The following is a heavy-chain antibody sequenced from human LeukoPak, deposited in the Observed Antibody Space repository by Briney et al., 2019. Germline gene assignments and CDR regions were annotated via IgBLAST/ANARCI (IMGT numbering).Heavy chain of an antibody. CDR2: IYYSGST. CDR1: GGSISSGGYY. D-gene: IGHD4-17*01. Sequence: SETLSLTCTVSGGSISSGGYYWSWIRQHPGKGLEWIGFIYYSGSTYYNPSLKIRVTISVDSSKNQFSLKLSSVTAADTAVYYCARVSRPYGDPEAYFDYWGQGTLVTVSS. CDR3: ARVSRPYGDPEAYFDY. J-gene: IGHJ4*02. V-gene: IGHV4-31*03.